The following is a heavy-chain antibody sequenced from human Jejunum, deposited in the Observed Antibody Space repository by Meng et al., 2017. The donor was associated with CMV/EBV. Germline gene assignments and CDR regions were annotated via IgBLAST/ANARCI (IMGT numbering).Heavy chain of an antibody. CDR2: IYYSGRT. D-gene: IGHD1-26*01. J-gene: IGHJ4*02. CDR3: ARNPTNGSPTGFDY. Sequence: GPGGSKGLYYWDWIRQSPGKGLEWIGYIYYSGRTDYHPSLRSRVTISLDKSKNQLSLKLSSVTAADTAVYYCARNPTNGSPTGFDYWGQGTLVTVSS. CDR1: GGSKGLYY. V-gene: IGHV4-59*01.